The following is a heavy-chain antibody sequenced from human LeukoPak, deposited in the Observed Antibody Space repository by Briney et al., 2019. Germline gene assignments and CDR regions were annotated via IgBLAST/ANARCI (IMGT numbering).Heavy chain of an antibody. CDR2: IKSKTDGGTT. J-gene: IGHJ1*01. Sequence: GGSLRLSCAASGFTFSNAWMSWVRQAPGKGLEWVGRIKSKTDGGTTDYAAPVKGRFTISRDDSKNTLYLQMNSLKTEDTAVYYCTTEYYYDSSGYAPPFQHWGQGTLVTVSS. D-gene: IGHD3-22*01. CDR3: TTEYYYDSSGYAPPFQH. V-gene: IGHV3-15*01. CDR1: GFTFSNAW.